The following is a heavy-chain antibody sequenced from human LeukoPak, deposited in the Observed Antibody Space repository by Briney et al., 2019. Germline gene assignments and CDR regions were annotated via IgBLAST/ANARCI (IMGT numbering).Heavy chain of an antibody. D-gene: IGHD3-9*01. J-gene: IGHJ4*02. CDR1: GFTFSSYW. CDR2: IKQDASER. CDR3: AREPPDN. V-gene: IGHV3-7*01. Sequence: GGSLRLSCAASGFTFSSYWLTWVRQAPGKGLEWVANIKQDASERYYVDSVKARFTTSRDNTKTSLYLQMNSLRAEDTAVYYCAREPPDNWGQRTLVTVSS.